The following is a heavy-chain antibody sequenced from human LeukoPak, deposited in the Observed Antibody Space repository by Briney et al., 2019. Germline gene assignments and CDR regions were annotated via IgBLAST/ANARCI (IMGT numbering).Heavy chain of an antibody. J-gene: IGHJ1*01. Sequence: ASVKVSCKASGYTFSTYYIHWVRQAPGQGLEWMGWINFNSGGTNYAQKFQGRVTMTRDTSFSTAYMELSRLRSDDTAVYYCARDSGGGYYYGSSDYYAEYFQHWGQGTLVTVSS. CDR2: INFNSGGT. CDR1: GYTFSTYY. V-gene: IGHV1-2*02. CDR3: ARDSGGGYYYGSSDYYAEYFQH. D-gene: IGHD3-22*01.